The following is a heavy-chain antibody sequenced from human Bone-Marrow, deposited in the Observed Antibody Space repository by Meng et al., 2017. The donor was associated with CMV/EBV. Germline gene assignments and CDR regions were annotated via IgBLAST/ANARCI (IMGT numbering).Heavy chain of an antibody. D-gene: IGHD6-13*01. CDR1: GYTFTGYY. CDR2: INPNSGGT. CDR3: ARDRSAVVNYHYYGMDD. Sequence: ASVKVSCKASGYTFTGYYMHWVRQAPGQGLEWMGWINPNSGGTNYAQKFQGRVTMTRDTSISTAYMELSRLRSDDTAVYYGARDRSAVVNYHYYGMDDWGQGTTVTVSS. J-gene: IGHJ6*02. V-gene: IGHV1-2*02.